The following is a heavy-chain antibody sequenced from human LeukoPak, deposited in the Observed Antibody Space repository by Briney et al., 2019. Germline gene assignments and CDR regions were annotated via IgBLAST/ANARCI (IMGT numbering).Heavy chain of an antibody. D-gene: IGHD3-3*01. Sequence: GGSLRLSCAASGFTFSSYAMSWVRQAPGKGLEWVSAISGSGGSTYYADSVKGRFTISRDNSKNTLYLRMNSLRAEDTAVYYCAKGVMYYDFWSGYYFDYWGQGTLVTVSS. CDR3: AKGVMYYDFWSGYYFDY. CDR1: GFTFSSYA. CDR2: ISGSGGST. V-gene: IGHV3-23*01. J-gene: IGHJ4*02.